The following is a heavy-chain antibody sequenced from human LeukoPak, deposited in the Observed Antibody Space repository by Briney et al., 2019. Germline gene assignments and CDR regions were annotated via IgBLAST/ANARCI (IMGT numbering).Heavy chain of an antibody. D-gene: IGHD5-24*01. J-gene: IGHJ3*02. CDR1: GFTFSTYS. CDR2: ISTSSSYI. CDR3: ARGSIDGYNLIDAFDI. V-gene: IGHV3-21*01. Sequence: GGSLRLSCAASGFTFSTYSMNWLRQAPGKGLEWVSSISTSSSYIYHADSVKGRFTTSRDNAKKSLYMQMNSLRAEDTAVYCARGSIDGYNLIDAFDIWGQGTMVTVSS.